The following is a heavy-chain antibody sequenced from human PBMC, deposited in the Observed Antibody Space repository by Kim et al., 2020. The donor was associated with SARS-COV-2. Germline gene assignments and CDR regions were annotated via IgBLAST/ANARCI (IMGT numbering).Heavy chain of an antibody. CDR1: GFTFSSYG. D-gene: IGHD1-26*01. V-gene: IGHV3-30*18. CDR2: ISYDGSNK. CDR3: AKGRSPGMADGVGALDY. Sequence: GGSLRLSCAASGFTFSSYGMHWVRQAPGKGLEWVAVISYDGSNKYYADSVKGRFTISRDNSKNTLYLQMNSLRAEDTAVYYCAKGRSPGMADGVGALDYWGQGTLVTVSS. J-gene: IGHJ4*02.